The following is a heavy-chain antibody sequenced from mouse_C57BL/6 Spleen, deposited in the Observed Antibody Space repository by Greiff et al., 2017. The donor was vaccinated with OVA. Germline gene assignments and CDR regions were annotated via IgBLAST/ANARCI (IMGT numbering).Heavy chain of an antibody. CDR1: GYTFTSYW. CDR2: IDPSDSET. J-gene: IGHJ1*03. Sequence: QVQLQQPGAELVRPGSSVKLSCKASGYTFTSYWMHWVKQRPIQGLEWIGNIDPSDSETHYNQQFKDKATLTVDKYYSKAYMQLSSLPSKDSAVSYCAIGRTGSFDVWGTGTTVTVSS. V-gene: IGHV1-52*01. CDR3: AIGRTGSFDV.